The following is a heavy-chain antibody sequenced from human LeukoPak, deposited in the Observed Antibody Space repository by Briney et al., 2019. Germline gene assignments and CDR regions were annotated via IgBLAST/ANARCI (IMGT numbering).Heavy chain of an antibody. CDR3: ARDYYESSGYPFDY. J-gene: IGHJ4*02. CDR1: GFTFSTYS. V-gene: IGHV3-21*01. Sequence: GGSLRLSCAASGFTFSTYSMNWVRQAPGKGLEWVSSITGSSSYIYYADSVTGRFTISRDNAKNSLYLHMNSLGAEDTAVYYCARDYYESSGYPFDYWGQGSLVTVSS. CDR2: ITGSSSYI. D-gene: IGHD3-22*01.